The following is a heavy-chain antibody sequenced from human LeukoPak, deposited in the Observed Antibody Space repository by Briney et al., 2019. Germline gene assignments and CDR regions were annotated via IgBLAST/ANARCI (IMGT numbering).Heavy chain of an antibody. Sequence: PGRSLRLSCAASAFIFSSYAMTWVRQAPGKGLEWVSGISSSGGSTYYADSVKGRFTISRDNSKNTLYLQMNSLRAEDTAVYYCARTRTTRYDILTGYYDYWGQGTLVTVSS. CDR1: AFIFSSYA. J-gene: IGHJ4*02. D-gene: IGHD3-9*01. V-gene: IGHV3-23*01. CDR2: ISSSGGST. CDR3: ARTRTTRYDILTGYYDY.